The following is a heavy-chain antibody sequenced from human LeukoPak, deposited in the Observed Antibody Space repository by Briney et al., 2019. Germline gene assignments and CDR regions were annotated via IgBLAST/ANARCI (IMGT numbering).Heavy chain of an antibody. CDR3: AELGITMIGGV. V-gene: IGHV3-23*01. CDR1: GFTFGSYA. J-gene: IGHJ6*04. CDR2: INGSGGST. Sequence: GGSLRLSCAASGFTFGSYAMSWVRQAPGKGLEWVSDINGSGGSTYYTDSVKGRFTISRDNSKNTLYLQMNSLRAEDTAVYYCAELGITMIGGVWGKGTTVTISS. D-gene: IGHD3-10*02.